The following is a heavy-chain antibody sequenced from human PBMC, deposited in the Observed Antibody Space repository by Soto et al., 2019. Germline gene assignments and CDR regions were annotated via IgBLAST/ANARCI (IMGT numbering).Heavy chain of an antibody. CDR1: GFTFSSYA. Sequence: PGGSMRLSCAASGFTFSSYAMSWVRQAPGKGLEWVSAISGSGGSTYYADSVKGRFTISRDNSKNTLYLQMNSLRAEDTAVYYCAKQVATMVRGAPWAWGQGTLVTVSS. CDR3: AKQVATMVRGAPWA. V-gene: IGHV3-23*01. CDR2: ISGSGGST. D-gene: IGHD3-10*01. J-gene: IGHJ4*01.